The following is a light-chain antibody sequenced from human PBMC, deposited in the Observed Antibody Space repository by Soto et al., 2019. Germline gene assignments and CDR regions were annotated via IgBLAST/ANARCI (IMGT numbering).Light chain of an antibody. CDR1: QSVSSSY. J-gene: IGKJ1*01. V-gene: IGKV3-20*01. CDR3: QQYGSSPRT. Sequence: EIALTQSPGTLSLSPGERATLSCRASQSVSSSYLAWYQQKPGQAPRLLIYGASSRATGIPDRLSGSGSGTDFTLTISRLEPEDFAVYYCQQYGSSPRTFGQGTTVEIK. CDR2: GAS.